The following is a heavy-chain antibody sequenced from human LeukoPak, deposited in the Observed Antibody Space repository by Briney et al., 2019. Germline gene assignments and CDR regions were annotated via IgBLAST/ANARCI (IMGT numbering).Heavy chain of an antibody. Sequence: ASVKVSCKASGYTFTGYYMHWVRQAPGQGLEWMGWINPNSGGTNYAQKFQGRVTMTRDMSTSTVYMELSSLRSEDTAVYYCARSDSSGYRGDFDHWGQGTLVTVSS. CDR2: INPNSGGT. CDR3: ARSDSSGYRGDFDH. CDR1: GYTFTGYY. J-gene: IGHJ4*02. D-gene: IGHD3-22*01. V-gene: IGHV1-2*02.